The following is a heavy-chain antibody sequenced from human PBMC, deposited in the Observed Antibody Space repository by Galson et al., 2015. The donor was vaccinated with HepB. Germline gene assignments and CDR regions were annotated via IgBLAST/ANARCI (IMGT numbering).Heavy chain of an antibody. J-gene: IGHJ4*02. CDR2: INPSGGST. Sequence: SVKVSCKASGYTFTSYYMHWVRQAPGQGLEWMGIINPSGGSTSYAQKFQGRVTMTRDTSTSTVYMELSSLRSEDTAVYYCARGGVRVAVAAPYYFDYWGQGTLVTVSS. V-gene: IGHV1-46*01. CDR1: GYTFTSYY. D-gene: IGHD6-19*01. CDR3: ARGGVRVAVAAPYYFDY.